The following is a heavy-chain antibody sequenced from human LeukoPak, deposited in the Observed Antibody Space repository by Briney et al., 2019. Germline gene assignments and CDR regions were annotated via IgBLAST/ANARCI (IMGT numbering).Heavy chain of an antibody. J-gene: IGHJ3*02. CDR3: ARTENYYDSSGYYEGPSAFDI. V-gene: IGHV1-2*02. D-gene: IGHD3-22*01. Sequence: ASVKVSCKASGYTFTGYYMHWVRQTPGQGLEWMGWINPNRGGTNYAQKFEGRVTMTRDTSISTAYMELSRLRSDDTAVYYCARTENYYDSSGYYEGPSAFDIWGQGTMVTVSS. CDR1: GYTFTGYY. CDR2: INPNRGGT.